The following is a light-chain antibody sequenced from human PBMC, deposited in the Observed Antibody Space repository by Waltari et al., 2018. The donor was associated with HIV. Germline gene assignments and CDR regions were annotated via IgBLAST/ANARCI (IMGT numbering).Light chain of an antibody. CDR2: AVD. V-gene: IGLV2-14*03. CDR1: STAIDGFNY. J-gene: IGLJ3*02. CDR3: SSYASSFTLL. Sequence: QSALTQPASVSGSPVQSITISCTGTSTAIDGFNYSSCYQKPPDKAPKLIIFAVDIRPSGISNRFSGSKSGNTASLTISGLQAEDEADYYCSSYASSFTLLFGGGTKLTVL.